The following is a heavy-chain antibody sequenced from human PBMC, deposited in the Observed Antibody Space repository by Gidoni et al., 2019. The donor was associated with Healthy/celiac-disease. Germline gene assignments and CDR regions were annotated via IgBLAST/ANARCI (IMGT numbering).Heavy chain of an antibody. CDR1: GFTFSSYS. Sequence: EVQLVESGGGLVQPGGSLRLSCAASGFTFSSYSMNWVRQAPGKGLEWVSYISSSSSTIYYADSVKGRFTISRDNAKNSLYLQMNSLRAEDTAVYYCARDYPTVTARSFDIWGQGTMVTVSS. CDR2: ISSSSSTI. J-gene: IGHJ3*02. CDR3: ARDYPTVTARSFDI. D-gene: IGHD4-17*01. V-gene: IGHV3-48*01.